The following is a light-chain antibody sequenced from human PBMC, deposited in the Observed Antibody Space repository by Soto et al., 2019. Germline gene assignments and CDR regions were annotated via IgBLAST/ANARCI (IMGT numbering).Light chain of an antibody. Sequence: EIVMTQSPATLSVSPGERATLSCRASQSVSTKLAWYRHKPGQAPRLLIYGASTRATGIPARFSGSGSGTEFTLTINSLQSEDFAVYYSQQYKNWPHFTFGPGTTVDIK. CDR2: GAS. CDR1: QSVSTK. J-gene: IGKJ3*01. V-gene: IGKV3-15*01. CDR3: QQYKNWPHFT.